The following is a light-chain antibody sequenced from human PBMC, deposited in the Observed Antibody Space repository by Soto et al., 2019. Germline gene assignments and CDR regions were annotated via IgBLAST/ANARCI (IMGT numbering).Light chain of an antibody. V-gene: IGKV3-20*01. J-gene: IGKJ1*01. CDR2: GAS. CDR1: QSVSSSY. Sequence: EIVMTRSPGTLSLSPGERATLSCRASQSVSSSYLAWYQQKPGQAPRLLIYGASSRATGIPDRFSGSGSGTDFTLTISRLEPEDFAVYYCQQYGSSVTFGQGTKVDIK. CDR3: QQYGSSVT.